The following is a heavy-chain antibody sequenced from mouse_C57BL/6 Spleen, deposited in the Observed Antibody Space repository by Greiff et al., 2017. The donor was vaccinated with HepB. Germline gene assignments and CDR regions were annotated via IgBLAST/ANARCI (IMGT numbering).Heavy chain of an antibody. Sequence: EVQLKESGPELVKPGASVKISCKASGYSFTGYYMNWVKQSPEKSLEWIGEINPSTGGTTYNQKFKAKATLTVDKSSSTAYMQLKSLTSEDSAVYYCARGDDYEWGQGTTLTVSS. D-gene: IGHD2-4*01. J-gene: IGHJ2*01. CDR3: ARGDDYE. V-gene: IGHV1-42*01. CDR1: GYSFTGYY. CDR2: INPSTGGT.